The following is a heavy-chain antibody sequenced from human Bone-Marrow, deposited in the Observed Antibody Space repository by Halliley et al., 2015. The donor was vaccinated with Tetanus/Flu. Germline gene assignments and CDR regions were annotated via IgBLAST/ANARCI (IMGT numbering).Heavy chain of an antibody. CDR3: ARDAGYGRDSYYFDS. J-gene: IGHJ4*02. D-gene: IGHD3-9*01. V-gene: IGHV4-59*01. CDR2: FYYRGPP. Sequence: IGYFYYRGPPDHTPSFRSRVTISADAAKNQFSLRLSSVTAADTAVYYCARDAGYGRDSYYFDSWGQGTLVTVSS.